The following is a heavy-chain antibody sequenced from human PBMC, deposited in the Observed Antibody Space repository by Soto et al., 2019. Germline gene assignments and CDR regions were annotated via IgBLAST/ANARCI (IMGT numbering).Heavy chain of an antibody. J-gene: IGHJ4*02. Sequence: ASVKVSCKASGYTFTSYGTSWVRQAPGQGLEWMGWISAYNGNTNYAQKLQGRVTMTTDTSTSTAYMELRSLRSDDTAVYYCARDMRRFYYDSSGYYYPPHYWGQGTLVTVSS. V-gene: IGHV1-18*01. CDR2: ISAYNGNT. CDR3: ARDMRRFYYDSSGYYYPPHY. CDR1: GYTFTSYG. D-gene: IGHD3-22*01.